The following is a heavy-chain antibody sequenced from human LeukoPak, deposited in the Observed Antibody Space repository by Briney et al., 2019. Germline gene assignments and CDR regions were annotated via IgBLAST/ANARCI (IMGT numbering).Heavy chain of an antibody. Sequence: GESLKISCKGSGYSFTNYWIDWVRQMPGKGLEWMGIIYPGDSDTRYSPSFQGQVSISADKSISTAYLQWSSLKASDTAMYYCATGSHSDYFDYWGQGTLVTVSS. J-gene: IGHJ4*02. CDR2: IYPGDSDT. CDR3: ATGSHSDYFDY. CDR1: GYSFTNYW. D-gene: IGHD3-10*01. V-gene: IGHV5-51*01.